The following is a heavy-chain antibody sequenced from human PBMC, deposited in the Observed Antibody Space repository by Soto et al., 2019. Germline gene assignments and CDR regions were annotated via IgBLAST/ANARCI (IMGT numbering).Heavy chain of an antibody. Sequence: PSETLSLTCTVSGGSISSSSYYWGWIRQPPGKGLEWIGSIYYSGSTYYNPSLKSRVTISVDTSKNQFSLKLSSVTAADTAVYYCASLFTRIEVAGSPHPCYWGQGTLVT. V-gene: IGHV4-39*01. CDR3: ASLFTRIEVAGSPHPCY. CDR2: IYYSGST. J-gene: IGHJ4*02. CDR1: GGSISSSSYY. D-gene: IGHD6-19*01.